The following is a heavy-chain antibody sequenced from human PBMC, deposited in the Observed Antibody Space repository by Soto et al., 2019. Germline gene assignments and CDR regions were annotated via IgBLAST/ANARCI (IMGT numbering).Heavy chain of an antibody. CDR3: AAGDSSGYYGG. CDR1: GFTFTSSS. J-gene: IGHJ4*02. V-gene: IGHV1-58*01. Sequence: EASVKVSCKASGFTFTSSSVQWVRQARGQRLEWIGWITVGTGNTNYAQKFQEGVTITRDMSTSTAYMELKNLRSEDTAVYYCAAGDSSGYYGGWGQGTQVTVSS. D-gene: IGHD3-22*01. CDR2: ITVGTGNT.